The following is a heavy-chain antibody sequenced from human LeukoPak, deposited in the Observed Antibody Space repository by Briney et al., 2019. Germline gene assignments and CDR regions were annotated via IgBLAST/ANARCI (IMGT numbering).Heavy chain of an antibody. D-gene: IGHD4-23*01. V-gene: IGHV3-23*01. J-gene: IGHJ5*02. CDR2: ISGSGGST. CDR1: GFTFSSYA. CDR3: ARDRHGGNSGA. Sequence: GGSLRLSCAASGFTFSSYAMSWVRQAPGKGLEWVSAISGSGGSTYYADSVKGRFTISRDNSKNTLYLQMNSLRAEDTAVYYCARDRHGGNSGAWGQGTLVTVSS.